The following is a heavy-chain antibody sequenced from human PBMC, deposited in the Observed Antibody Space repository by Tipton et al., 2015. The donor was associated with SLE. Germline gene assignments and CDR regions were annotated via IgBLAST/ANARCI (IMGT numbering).Heavy chain of an antibody. CDR1: SDSISGYY. CDR3: ARAPPGNFWSAHYSGSPFDS. D-gene: IGHD3-3*01. V-gene: IGHV4-59*01. Sequence: TLSLTCTVSSDSISGYYWSWIRQPPGKGLEWIGYTLHTGGSTYSPSLKGRVTISVDAARMQFSLRLTSVTAADTAVYFCARAPPGNFWSAHYSGSPFDSWGQGTLVTVSS. J-gene: IGHJ4*02. CDR2: TLHTGGS.